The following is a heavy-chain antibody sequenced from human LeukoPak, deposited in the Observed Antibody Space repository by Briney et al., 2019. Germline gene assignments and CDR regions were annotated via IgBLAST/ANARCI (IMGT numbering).Heavy chain of an antibody. CDR3: ARAGGGAAAGYDY. D-gene: IGHD6-13*01. CDR1: GFTFSSYA. J-gene: IGHJ4*02. Sequence: GGSLRLSCAASGFTFSSYAMHRVRQAPGKGLEWVAVISYDGSNKYYADSVKGRFTISRDNSKNTLYLQMNSLRAEDTAVYYCARAGGGAAAGYDYWGQGTLVTVSS. V-gene: IGHV3-30-3*01. CDR2: ISYDGSNK.